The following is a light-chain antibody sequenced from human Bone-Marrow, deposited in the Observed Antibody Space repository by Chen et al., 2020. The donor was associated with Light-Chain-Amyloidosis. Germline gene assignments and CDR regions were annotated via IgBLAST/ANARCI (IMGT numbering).Light chain of an antibody. V-gene: IGKV1-39*01. CDR1: QSLNTY. Sequence: DIQMTQSPSSLSASVGDRVTVTCRASQSLNTYLNWYQHKPGKAPKLLIYAASTLQSGVPSRFSGSGSGTDFNLTITNLQAEDFATYYCQQSYIAPYTFGQGTMLEIK. CDR3: QQSYIAPYT. J-gene: IGKJ2*01. CDR2: AAS.